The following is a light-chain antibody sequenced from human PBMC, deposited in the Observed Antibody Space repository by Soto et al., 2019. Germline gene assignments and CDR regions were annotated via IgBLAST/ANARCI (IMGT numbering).Light chain of an antibody. V-gene: IGKV3-15*01. Sequence: ILMTQSPATLSVSPGERATLSCRASQSVSNNLAWYQQKPGHATRLLIYDASTRATGITARFSGSGSGTEFTLTISGLQSEDVAVYYCQQYNNWAPWTFGQGTKVEIK. CDR2: DAS. CDR1: QSVSNN. J-gene: IGKJ1*01. CDR3: QQYNNWAPWT.